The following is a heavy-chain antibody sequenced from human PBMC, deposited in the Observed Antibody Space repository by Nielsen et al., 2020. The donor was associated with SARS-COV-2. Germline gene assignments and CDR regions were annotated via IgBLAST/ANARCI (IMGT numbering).Heavy chain of an antibody. CDR2: IYYSGST. CDR1: GGSISSSSYY. Sequence: SETLSLTCTVSGGSISSSSYYWGWIRQPPGKGLEWIGSIYYSGSTYYNPSLKSRVTISVDTSKNQFSLKLSSVTAADTAVYYCASTKGAHAPFSSSSWGQGTLVTVSS. CDR3: ASTKGAHAPFSSSS. J-gene: IGHJ4*02. D-gene: IGHD6-13*01. V-gene: IGHV4-39*01.